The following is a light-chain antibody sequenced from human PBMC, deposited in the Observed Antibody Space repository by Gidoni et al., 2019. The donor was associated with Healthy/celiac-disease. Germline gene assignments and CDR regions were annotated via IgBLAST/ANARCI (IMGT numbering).Light chain of an antibody. V-gene: IGKV1-39*01. CDR2: AAS. Sequence: IQITQSPSSLSASVGDRVTITCRASQRISSYLNWYQQKPGKAPKLLSYAASSLQSGVPSRFSGSGSGTDFTLTISSLQPEDIATYYCQQSYSTPRTFGQGTKLEIK. CDR3: QQSYSTPRT. CDR1: QRISSY. J-gene: IGKJ2*01.